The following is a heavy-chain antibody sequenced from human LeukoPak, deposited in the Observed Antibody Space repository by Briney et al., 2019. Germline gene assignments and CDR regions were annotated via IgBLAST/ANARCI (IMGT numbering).Heavy chain of an antibody. CDR3: ARARITIFGVGTFDY. V-gene: IGHV4-34*01. CDR2: INHSGST. D-gene: IGHD3-3*01. Sequence: SETLSLTCAVYGGSFSGYYWSWIRQPPGKGLEWIGEINHSGSTNYNPSLKSRVTISVDTSKNQFSLKLSSATAADTAVYYCARARITIFGVGTFDYWGQGTLVTVSS. CDR1: GGSFSGYY. J-gene: IGHJ4*02.